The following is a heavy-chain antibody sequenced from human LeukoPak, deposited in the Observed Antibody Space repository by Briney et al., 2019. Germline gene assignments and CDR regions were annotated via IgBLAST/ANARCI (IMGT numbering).Heavy chain of an antibody. V-gene: IGHV3-74*01. CDR1: GFSFSGHW. CDR3: ARGPNSNWSGLDF. Sequence: PGGSLRLSCTASGFSFSGHWMHWARQLPGKGLVWVSRISPTGSTTSYADSVKGRFTVSRDNAKNTLYLQVNNLRVEDTAVYYCARGPNSNWSGLDFWGQGTLLTVSS. CDR2: ISPTGSTT. D-gene: IGHD6-6*01. J-gene: IGHJ4*02.